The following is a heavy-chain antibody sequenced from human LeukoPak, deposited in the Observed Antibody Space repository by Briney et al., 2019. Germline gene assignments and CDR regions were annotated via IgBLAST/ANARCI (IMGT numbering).Heavy chain of an antibody. CDR3: AKDRTGLRSSSFDY. J-gene: IGHJ4*02. CDR1: GFTFSSYA. Sequence: GGSLRLSCAASGFTFSSYAMSGVRQAPGKGLEWVSAISGSGGSTYYADSVKGRFTISRDNSKNTLYLQMNSLRAEDTAVYYCAKDRTGLRSSSFDYWGQGTLVTVSS. CDR2: ISGSGGST. V-gene: IGHV3-23*01. D-gene: IGHD5-12*01.